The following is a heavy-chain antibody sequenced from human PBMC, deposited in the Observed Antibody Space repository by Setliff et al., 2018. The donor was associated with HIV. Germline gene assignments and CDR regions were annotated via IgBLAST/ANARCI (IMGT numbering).Heavy chain of an antibody. CDR3: ARVSVGGLLFPFYYYHYGMDV. V-gene: IGHV4-34*01. Sequence: SETLSLTCTSSGDSISGYFWTWIRQPPGRGLEWIGEINHNGSTNYNPSLKSRVTILVDRSKNQFSLKLTSVTAADTAVYFCARVSVGGLLFPFYYYHYGMDVWGQGTTVTVSS. D-gene: IGHD3-3*01. J-gene: IGHJ6*02. CDR1: GDSISGYF. CDR2: INHNGST.